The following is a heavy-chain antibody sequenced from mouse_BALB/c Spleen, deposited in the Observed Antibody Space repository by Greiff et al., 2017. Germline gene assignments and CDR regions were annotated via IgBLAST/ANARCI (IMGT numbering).Heavy chain of an antibody. D-gene: IGHD2-4*01. CDR2: ISSGGSYT. CDR1: GFTFSSYA. Sequence: EVMLVESGGGLVKPGGSLKLSCAASGFTFSSYAMSWVRQSPEKRLEWVAEISSGGSYTYYPDTVTGRFTISRDNAKNTLYLEMSSLRSEDTAMYYCARGLLAYWGQGTLVTVSA. V-gene: IGHV5-9-4*01. CDR3: ARGLLAY. J-gene: IGHJ3*01.